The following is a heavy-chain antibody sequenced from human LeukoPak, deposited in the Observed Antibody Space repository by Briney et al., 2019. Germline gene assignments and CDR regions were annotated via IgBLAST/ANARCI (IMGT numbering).Heavy chain of an antibody. CDR3: ATPIVPAVDDAFDI. Sequence: GGSLRLSCAASGFTFSSYSMNWVRQAPGKGLEWVSSVSSSSSYIYYADSVKGRFTISRDNAKNSLYLQMNSLRAEDTAVYYCATPIVPAVDDAFDIWGQGTLVTVSS. D-gene: IGHD2-2*01. CDR1: GFTFSSYS. V-gene: IGHV3-21*01. CDR2: VSSSSSYI. J-gene: IGHJ3*02.